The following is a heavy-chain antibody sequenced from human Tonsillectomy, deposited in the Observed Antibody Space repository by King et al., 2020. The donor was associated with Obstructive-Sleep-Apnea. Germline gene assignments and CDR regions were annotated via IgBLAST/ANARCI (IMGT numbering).Heavy chain of an antibody. CDR2: IDWDDDK. CDR1: GFSLSTSGMC. J-gene: IGHJ3*02. D-gene: IGHD3-22*01. V-gene: IGHV2-70*04. CDR3: ARDHYYDNTWGAFDI. Sequence: TLKESGPAVVKPTQTLTLTCTFSGFSLSTSGMCVSWIRQPPGKALEWLARIDWDDDKFYRTSLKTRLSISKDTSKNQVVLTMTNMDPVDTATYYCARDHYYDNTWGAFDIWGQGTLVTVSS.